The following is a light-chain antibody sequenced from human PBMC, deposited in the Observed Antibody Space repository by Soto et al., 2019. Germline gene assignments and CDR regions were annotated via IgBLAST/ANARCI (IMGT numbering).Light chain of an antibody. CDR1: GSDV. Sequence: QSALTQPRSVPGSPGQSVTISCTGTGSDVVSWYQQHPGKAPKLIIYYVSQRPSGVPDRFSGSKSGNTASLTISGLQAEDEADYYCCSSAGGFTWVFGGGTKVTVL. CDR3: CSSAGGFTWV. CDR2: YVS. V-gene: IGLV2-11*01. J-gene: IGLJ3*02.